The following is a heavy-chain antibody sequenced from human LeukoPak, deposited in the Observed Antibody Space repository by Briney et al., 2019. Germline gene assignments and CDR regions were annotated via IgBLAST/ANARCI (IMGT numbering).Heavy chain of an antibody. D-gene: IGHD2-8*01. CDR3: VANGYYSLDV. Sequence: SETLSLTCAVYGGSFSGYYRSWIRQPPGKGLEWIGEINHSGSTNYNPSLKSRVTISVDTSKNQFSLKLSSLTAADTAVYYCVANGYYSLDVWGKGTTVTVSS. V-gene: IGHV4-34*01. J-gene: IGHJ6*03. CDR2: INHSGST. CDR1: GGSFSGYY.